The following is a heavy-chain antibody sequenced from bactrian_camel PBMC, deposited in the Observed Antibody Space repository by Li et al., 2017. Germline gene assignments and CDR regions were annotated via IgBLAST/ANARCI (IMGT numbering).Heavy chain of an antibody. V-gene: IGHV3S53*01. CDR3: AADFENRRCYPGPWYADRGYTY. D-gene: IGHD5*01. CDR1: GSVFSSACG. J-gene: IGHJ4*01. Sequence: HVQLVESGGDSVQAGGSLKLSCAASGSVFSSACGMGWYRQAPGKERELVSTVNSDTTVIYSDSVKGRFTISEDNAQNILYLQMNDLRTEDTAVYYCAADFENRRCYPGPWYADRGYTYWGQGTQVTVS. CDR2: VNSDTTV.